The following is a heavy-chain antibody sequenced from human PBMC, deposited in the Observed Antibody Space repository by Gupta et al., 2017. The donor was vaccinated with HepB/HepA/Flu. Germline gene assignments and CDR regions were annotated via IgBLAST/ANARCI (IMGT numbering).Heavy chain of an antibody. J-gene: IGHJ4*02. CDR2: IKSKTDGGTT. V-gene: IGHV3-15*01. D-gene: IGHD3-22*01. Sequence: EVQLVESGGGLVKPGGSLRLSCAASGFTFSNAWMSWVRQAPGKGLEGVGRIKSKTDGGTTDYAATGKGRVTISRDDSKNTLDMQMNSLKTEDTAVYDCTTADYYDSSGATGYYFDYGGQGTMVTVSS. CDR3: TTADYYDSSGATGYYFDY. CDR1: GFTFSNAW.